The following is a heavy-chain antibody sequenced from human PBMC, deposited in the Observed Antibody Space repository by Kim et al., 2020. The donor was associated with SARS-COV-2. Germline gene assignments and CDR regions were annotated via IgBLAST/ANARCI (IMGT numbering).Heavy chain of an antibody. V-gene: IGHV3-23*01. CDR1: GFTFSSYA. J-gene: IGHJ6*03. CDR3: AKAPQGIYYYYYYMDV. CDR2: ISGSGGST. Sequence: GGSLRLSCAASGFTFSSYAMSWVRQAPGKGLEWVSAISGSGGSTYYADSVKGRFTISRDNSKNTLYLQMNSLRAEDTAVYYCAKAPQGIYYYYYYMDVWGKGTTVTVSS.